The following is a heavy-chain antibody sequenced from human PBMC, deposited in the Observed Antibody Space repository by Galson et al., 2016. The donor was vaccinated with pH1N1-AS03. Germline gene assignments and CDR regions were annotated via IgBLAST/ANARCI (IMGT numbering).Heavy chain of an antibody. J-gene: IGHJ3*02. D-gene: IGHD4-23*01. V-gene: IGHV1-2*04. CDR1: GYIFTDFY. CDR2: INPENGVT. Sequence: SVKVSCKASGYIFTDFYVHWVRQAPGQGLEWMGWINPENGVTNYAQKFQAWVTMTGDTSISTAYMELYGLKSDDTAVYYCARDRGTGRWYTTPRVAFDIWGQGTMVTVSS. CDR3: ARDRGTGRWYTTPRVAFDI.